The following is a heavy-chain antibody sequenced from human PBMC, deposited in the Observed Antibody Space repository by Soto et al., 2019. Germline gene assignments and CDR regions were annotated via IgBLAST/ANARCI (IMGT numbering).Heavy chain of an antibody. CDR1: GYIFTTYG. D-gene: IGHD3-10*01. CDR2: ISAYNGNT. V-gene: IGHV1-18*04. CDR3: ARDRYYYGSGSYYISWFDP. J-gene: IGHJ5*02. Sequence: QVPLVQSGAEVKKPGASVNVSCKASGYIFTTYGISWVRQAPGQGLEWMGWISAYNGNTKYAQKFQGRVTMTTDTSTSTAYMELRSLRSDDTAVYYCARDRYYYGSGSYYISWFDPWGQGTLVTVSS.